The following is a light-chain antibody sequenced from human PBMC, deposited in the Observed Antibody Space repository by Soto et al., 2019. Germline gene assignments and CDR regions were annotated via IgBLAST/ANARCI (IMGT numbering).Light chain of an antibody. J-gene: IGKJ1*01. CDR3: QQYGSSGT. CDR1: QSVSNNY. Sequence: EIVLTQSPGTLSLSPVERATLSCMASQSVSNNYLAWYQQKPGQAPRLLIYGASNGATGIPDRFSGSGSGTDFTLTISRLEPEDFAVYYCQQYGSSGTFGQGTKVDIK. CDR2: GAS. V-gene: IGKV3-20*01.